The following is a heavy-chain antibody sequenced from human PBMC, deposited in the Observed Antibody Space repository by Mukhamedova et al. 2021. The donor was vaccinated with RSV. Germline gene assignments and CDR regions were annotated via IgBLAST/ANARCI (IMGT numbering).Heavy chain of an antibody. V-gene: IGHV3-21*06. D-gene: IGHD6-25*01. CDR2: ISGSGSYI. J-gene: IGHJ5*02. CDR3: ARDFGVAADRGWFDP. Sequence: GLEWVSSISGSGSYIYYADSMKGRFTISRDNAKNSLFLFMNSLRADDTAIYYCARDFGVAADRGWFDPWGQGTLVTVSS.